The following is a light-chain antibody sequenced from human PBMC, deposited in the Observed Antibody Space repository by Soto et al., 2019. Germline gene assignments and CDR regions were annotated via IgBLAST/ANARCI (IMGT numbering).Light chain of an antibody. V-gene: IGKV1-27*01. CDR2: SAS. Sequence: DIEMPQSPSSLSASVGDRVTITCRASRGVNNYLAWYQQEPGKVPNLLIYSASTLQSGVPSRFSGSGSGTDFTLTISSMQPEDVATYYCQKYNSAPQTFGQGTKVDIK. CDR1: RGVNNY. CDR3: QKYNSAPQT. J-gene: IGKJ1*01.